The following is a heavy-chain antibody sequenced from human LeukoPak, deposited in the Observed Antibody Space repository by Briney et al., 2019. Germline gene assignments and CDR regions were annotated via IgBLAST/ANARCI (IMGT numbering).Heavy chain of an antibody. CDR3: ARSSVATGGGDY. Sequence: ASVKVSRKTSGGTFTSYAITWVRQAPGQGLEWMGKIIPISGTTNYARKFQGRVTFTADESTSTAYMELSSLRSEDTALYYCARSSVATGGGDYWGQGTLVSVSS. D-gene: IGHD6-13*01. V-gene: IGHV1-69*13. CDR2: IIPISGTT. CDR1: GGTFTSYA. J-gene: IGHJ4*02.